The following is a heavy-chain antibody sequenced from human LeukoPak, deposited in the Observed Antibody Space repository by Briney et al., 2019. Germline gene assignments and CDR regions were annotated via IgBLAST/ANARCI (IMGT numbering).Heavy chain of an antibody. J-gene: IGHJ3*02. CDR2: IYSGGIT. D-gene: IGHD3-10*01. CDR1: GVTVSSNY. Sequence: PGGSLRLSCAASGVTVSSNYMSWVRQAPGKGLEWVSVIYSGGITYYADSVKGRFTISRDNSENTLYLQMNSLRAEDTAVYYCAGWFGVAFDIWGQGTMVTVSS. CDR3: AGWFGVAFDI. V-gene: IGHV3-53*01.